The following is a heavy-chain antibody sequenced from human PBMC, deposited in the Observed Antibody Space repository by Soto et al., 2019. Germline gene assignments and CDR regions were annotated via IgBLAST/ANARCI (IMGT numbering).Heavy chain of an antibody. D-gene: IGHD4-17*01. J-gene: IGHJ4*02. Sequence: GGSLRLSCAASGLIFSSYSMNWVRQAPGKGLEWVGRIKSKTDGGTTDYAAPVKGRFTISRDDSKNTLYLQMNSLKTEDTAVYYCTTHDYGDYVMSFDYWGQGTLVTVSS. CDR1: GLIFSSYS. CDR2: IKSKTDGGTT. V-gene: IGHV3-15*07. CDR3: TTHDYGDYVMSFDY.